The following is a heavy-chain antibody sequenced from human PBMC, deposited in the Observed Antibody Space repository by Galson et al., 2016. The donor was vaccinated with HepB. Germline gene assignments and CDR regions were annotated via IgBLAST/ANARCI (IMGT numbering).Heavy chain of an antibody. CDR2: ICTNSGNT. J-gene: IGHJ4*02. D-gene: IGHD1-1*01. Sequence: SVKVSCKASGYSFSTYGISWVRQTPGQGLEWMGWICTNSGNTKYSQILQDRVTLTRDTSTRTAYMELRSLSSDDTAIYYCAEDRDWNLDFWGQGTLVTVSS. V-gene: IGHV1-18*04. CDR3: AEDRDWNLDF. CDR1: GYSFSTYG.